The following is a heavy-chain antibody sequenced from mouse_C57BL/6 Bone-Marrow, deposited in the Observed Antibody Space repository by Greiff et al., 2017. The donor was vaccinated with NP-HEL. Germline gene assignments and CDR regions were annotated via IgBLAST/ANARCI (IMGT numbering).Heavy chain of an antibody. Sequence: EVMLVESGAELVRPGASVKLSCTASGFNIKDDYMHWVKQRPEQGLEWIGWIDPENGDTEYASKFQGKATITADTSSNTAYLQLSSLTSEDTAVYYCTTNWDPYWGQGTTLTVSS. CDR3: TTNWDPY. V-gene: IGHV14-4*01. J-gene: IGHJ2*01. CDR2: IDPENGDT. D-gene: IGHD4-1*01. CDR1: GFNIKDDY.